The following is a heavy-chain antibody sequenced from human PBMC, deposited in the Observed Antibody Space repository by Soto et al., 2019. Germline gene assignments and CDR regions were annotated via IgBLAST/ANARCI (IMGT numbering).Heavy chain of an antibody. CDR2: IYYSGST. J-gene: IGHJ4*02. Sequence: SETLSLTCTVSGGSISSGDYYWSWIRQPPGKGLEWIGYIYYSGSTYYNPSLKSRVTISVDTSKNQFSLKLSSVTAADTAVYYCARERPTGYYYDSSGYSATTDYWGQGTLVTVSS. V-gene: IGHV4-30-4*01. D-gene: IGHD3-22*01. CDR1: GGSISSGDYY. CDR3: ARERPTGYYYDSSGYSATTDY.